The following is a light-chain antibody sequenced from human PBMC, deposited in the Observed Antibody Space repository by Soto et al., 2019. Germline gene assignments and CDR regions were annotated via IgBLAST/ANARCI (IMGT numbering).Light chain of an antibody. Sequence: QSVLTQPPSVSGAPGQRVTISCTGSSSNIGAGYAVHWYQQLPGTAPKLLIYGNINRPSGVPDRFSGSKSDTSASLAITGLQTEDEADYYCQSYDSSLSGVVFGGGTQLTVL. CDR1: SSNIGAGYA. CDR2: GNI. V-gene: IGLV1-40*01. CDR3: QSYDSSLSGVV. J-gene: IGLJ2*01.